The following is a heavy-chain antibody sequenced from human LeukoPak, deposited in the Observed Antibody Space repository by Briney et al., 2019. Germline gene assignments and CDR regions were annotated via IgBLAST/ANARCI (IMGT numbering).Heavy chain of an antibody. CDR3: ARGLAYFDS. CDR1: GFTFSSYC. J-gene: IGHJ4*02. CDR2: IKQDGSEK. Sequence: GVSLRLSCAASGFTFSSYCMSWVRQAPGKALECLSNIKQDGSEKYYVDSVKVLFTLSTDNAKNSLSLQLTSLRADATAVYHCARGLAYFDSRGQGPLVTVSS. V-gene: IGHV3-7*03. D-gene: IGHD3-22*01.